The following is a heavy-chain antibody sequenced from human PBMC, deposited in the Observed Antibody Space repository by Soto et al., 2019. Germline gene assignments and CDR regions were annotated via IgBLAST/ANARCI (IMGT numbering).Heavy chain of an antibody. D-gene: IGHD3-10*01. Sequence: EVQLVESGGGLVQPGGSLRLSCAASGFTFSSYWMHGVRQAPGKGLVWVSRINSDGSSTSYADSVKGRFTISRDNAKNTLYLQMNSLRAEDTAVYYCAREAELMNYYYGMDVWGQGTTVTVSS. CDR3: AREAELMNYYYGMDV. V-gene: IGHV3-74*01. J-gene: IGHJ6*02. CDR1: GFTFSSYW. CDR2: INSDGSST.